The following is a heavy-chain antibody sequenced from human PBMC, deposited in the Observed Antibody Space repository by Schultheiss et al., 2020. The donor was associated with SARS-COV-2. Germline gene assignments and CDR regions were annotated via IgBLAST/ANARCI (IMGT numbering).Heavy chain of an antibody. D-gene: IGHD3-22*01. Sequence: GGSLRLSCAASGFTFSDYFMSWIRKAPGRGLEWVSYIDGRSTFTNYADSMKGRFSISRDSSRNTLYLQMNSLRVEDTAVYFCAKDFYYYDRSGPSENYYHYYGMDVWGQGTTVTVSS. CDR3: AKDFYYYDRSGPSENYYHYYGMDV. J-gene: IGHJ6*02. V-gene: IGHV3-11*05. CDR1: GFTFSDYF. CDR2: IDGRSTFT.